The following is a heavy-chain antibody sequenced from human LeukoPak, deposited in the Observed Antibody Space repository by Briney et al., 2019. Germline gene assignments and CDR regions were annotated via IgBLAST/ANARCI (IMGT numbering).Heavy chain of an antibody. Sequence: PGGSLRLSCVASGFTFTHARMGWVRQAPGKGLEWVGLIKSGFDGGTTDFAAPVKGRFSMSRDESKHTLYLQMNGLKSEDTAIYYCTAGYGHSDCDYWGQGTLVTVSS. J-gene: IGHJ4*02. CDR2: IKSGFDGGTT. CDR1: GFTFTHAR. V-gene: IGHV3-15*01. CDR3: TAGYGHSDCDY. D-gene: IGHD3-3*02.